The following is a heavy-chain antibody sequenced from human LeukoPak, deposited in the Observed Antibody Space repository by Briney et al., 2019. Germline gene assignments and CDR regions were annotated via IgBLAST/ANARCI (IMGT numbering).Heavy chain of an antibody. D-gene: IGHD3-3*01. Sequence: ASVKVSCKASGYTFTSYGISWVRQAPGQGLEWMGWISVYNGNTNYAQKLQGRVTMTTDTSTSTAYMELRSLRSDDTAVYYCARTDRTYYDFWSGYYTGNWFDPWGQGTLVTVSS. V-gene: IGHV1-18*01. CDR1: GYTFTSYG. J-gene: IGHJ5*02. CDR3: ARTDRTYYDFWSGYYTGNWFDP. CDR2: ISVYNGNT.